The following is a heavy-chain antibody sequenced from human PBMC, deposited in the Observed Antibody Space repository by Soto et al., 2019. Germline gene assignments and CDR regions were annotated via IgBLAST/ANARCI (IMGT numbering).Heavy chain of an antibody. CDR3: ASVLYNWNYDY. D-gene: IGHD1-7*01. V-gene: IGHV3-7*01. CDR2: IKQDGSEK. CDR1: GFTFSSYW. J-gene: IGHJ4*02. Sequence: AGGSLRLSCAASGFTFSSYWMSWVRQAPGKGLEWVANIKQDGSEKYYVDSVKGRFTISRDNAKNSLYLQMNSLRAEDTAVYYCASVLYNWNYDYWGQGTLVTVSS.